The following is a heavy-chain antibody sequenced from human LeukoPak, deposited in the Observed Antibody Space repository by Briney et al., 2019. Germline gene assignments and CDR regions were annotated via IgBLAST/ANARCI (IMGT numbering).Heavy chain of an antibody. CDR3: ARVSYLRPYQLDS. V-gene: IGHV1-18*01. J-gene: IGHJ4*02. CDR2: ISLKSGSA. Sequence: GASVKVSCETSGYTFVNYGINWVRQAPGQGLEWMGWISLKSGSAGYAQRVQGRVTLTTDTSTNTAYMELRSLRADDTAVYYCARVSYLRPYQLDSWGQGTLVSISS. CDR1: GYTFVNYG. D-gene: IGHD2-2*01.